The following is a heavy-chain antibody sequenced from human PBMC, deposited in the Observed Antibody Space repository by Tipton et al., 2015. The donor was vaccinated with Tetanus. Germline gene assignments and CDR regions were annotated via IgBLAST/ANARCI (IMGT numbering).Heavy chain of an antibody. Sequence: TLSLTCTVSGGSISSGGYYWSWIRQHPGKGLEWIGYIYYSGSTYYNPSLKSRVTISVDTSKNQFSLKLSSVTAADTAVYYCARLTYYYDSSGYYSPNGYYYYGMDVWGQGTTVTVSS. CDR1: GGSISSGGYY. CDR2: IYYSGST. CDR3: ARLTYYYDSSGYYSPNGYYYYGMDV. J-gene: IGHJ6*02. V-gene: IGHV4-31*03. D-gene: IGHD3-22*01.